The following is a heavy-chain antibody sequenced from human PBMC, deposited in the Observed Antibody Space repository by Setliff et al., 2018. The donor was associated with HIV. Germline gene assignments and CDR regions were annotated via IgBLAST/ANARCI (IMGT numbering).Heavy chain of an antibody. CDR1: GYTFTSYA. CDR3: AREGQIAARALDY. Sequence: ASVKVSCKASGYTFTSYAMHWVRQAPGQRLEWMGWINAGNGNTKYSQKFQGRVTITRDTSASTAYMELSSLRSEDTAVYYCAREGQIAARALDYWGQGTLVTVSS. D-gene: IGHD6-6*01. J-gene: IGHJ4*02. CDR2: INAGNGNT. V-gene: IGHV1-3*01.